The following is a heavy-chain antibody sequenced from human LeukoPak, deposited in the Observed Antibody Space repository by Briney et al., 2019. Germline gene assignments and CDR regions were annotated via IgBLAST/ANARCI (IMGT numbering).Heavy chain of an antibody. CDR2: IYPGDSET. J-gene: IGHJ4*02. V-gene: IGHV5-51*01. CDR3: ARASQKWGFCSGDACTVDS. Sequence: NLGESLKISCQGSGYSFTSNWIGWVRQMPGKGLEWMGIIYPGDSETRYSPSFQGQVTMSADESIRTAFLEWSSLKASDSAMYYCARASQKWGFCSGDACTVDSWGQGTLVTVSS. CDR1: GYSFTSNW. D-gene: IGHD2-15*01.